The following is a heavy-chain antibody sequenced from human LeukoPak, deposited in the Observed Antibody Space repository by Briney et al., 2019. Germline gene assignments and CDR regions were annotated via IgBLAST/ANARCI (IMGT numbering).Heavy chain of an antibody. J-gene: IGHJ3*02. CDR1: GGSISNYY. D-gene: IGHD4-23*01. CDR2: IYYSGST. Sequence: PSETLSLTCTVSGGSISNYYWSWIRQPPGKGLEWLGYIYYSGSTNYNPSLKSRATISVDTSKNQFSLKLSSVTAADTAVYYCARERWFDIWGQGTMVTVSS. V-gene: IGHV4-59*01. CDR3: ARERWFDI.